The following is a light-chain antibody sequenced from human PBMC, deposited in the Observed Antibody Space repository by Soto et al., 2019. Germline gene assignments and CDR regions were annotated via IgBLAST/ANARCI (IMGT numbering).Light chain of an antibody. Sequence: DIQMTQSPSTLSASVGDRVTITCRASQSISSWLAWYQQKPGKAPKLLIYDASSLESGVPSRFSGSGSGTEFNLTISSLQTDDFATYYCQQYNSYSQTFGPGTKVEIK. CDR2: DAS. V-gene: IGKV1-5*01. J-gene: IGKJ1*01. CDR3: QQYNSYSQT. CDR1: QSISSW.